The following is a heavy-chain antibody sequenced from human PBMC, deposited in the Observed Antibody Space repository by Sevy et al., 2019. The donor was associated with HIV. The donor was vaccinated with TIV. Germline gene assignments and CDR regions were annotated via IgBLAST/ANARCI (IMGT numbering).Heavy chain of an antibody. CDR2: MYYSGST. D-gene: IGHD6-19*01. V-gene: IGHV4-59*13. Sequence: AESLSLTCAVSGDSISGYYWGWIRQPPGKGLEWIGYMYYSGSTKYNPSLKSRVTISVDASKNQFSLKLSSVTAADTAVYYCARFYSSGREGPGWFDPWGQGTLVIVSS. J-gene: IGHJ5*02. CDR3: ARFYSSGREGPGWFDP. CDR1: GDSISGYY.